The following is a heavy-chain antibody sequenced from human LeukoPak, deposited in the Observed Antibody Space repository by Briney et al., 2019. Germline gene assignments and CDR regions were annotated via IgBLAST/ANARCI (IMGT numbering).Heavy chain of an antibody. Sequence: SVTLSCTASGGTFTSYAISWVRQAPGQGLEWMGGIIPIFSTANYAKKFQGRVKITADKSTSKAYMELSSLRSEDTAVYYCAREGGDFREFDYWGQGTLVTVSS. D-gene: IGHD2/OR15-2a*01. V-gene: IGHV1-69*06. CDR3: AREGGDFREFDY. CDR1: GGTFTSYA. CDR2: IIPIFSTA. J-gene: IGHJ4*02.